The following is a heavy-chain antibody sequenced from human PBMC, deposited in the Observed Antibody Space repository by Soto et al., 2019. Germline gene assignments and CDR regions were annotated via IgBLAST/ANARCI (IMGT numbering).Heavy chain of an antibody. J-gene: IGHJ6*02. D-gene: IGHD2-8*01. CDR3: AKVTNGYCTNGVCYHYRTYYYYYGMDV. Sequence: GGSLRLSCAASGFTFSSYAMSWVRQAPGKGLEWVSAISGSGGSTYYADSVKGRFTISRDNSKNTLYLQMNSLRAEDTAVYYCAKVTNGYCTNGVCYHYRTYYYYYGMDVWGQGTTVTVSS. CDR2: ISGSGGST. V-gene: IGHV3-23*01. CDR1: GFTFSSYA.